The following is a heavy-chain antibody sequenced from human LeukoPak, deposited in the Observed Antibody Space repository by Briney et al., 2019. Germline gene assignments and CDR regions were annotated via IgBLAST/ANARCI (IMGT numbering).Heavy chain of an antibody. J-gene: IGHJ3*02. CDR3: AGYHDSSGYYWDEVAFDI. V-gene: IGHV4-59*01. CDR2: IYYSGST. Sequence: PETLSLTCTVSGGSISSYYWSWLRQPPGKGLEWPGYIYYSGSTNYNPSLKSRVTISVDTSKNQFSLKLSSVTAADTAVYYCAGYHDSSGYYWDEVAFDIWGQGTMVTVSS. CDR1: GGSISSYY. D-gene: IGHD3-22*01.